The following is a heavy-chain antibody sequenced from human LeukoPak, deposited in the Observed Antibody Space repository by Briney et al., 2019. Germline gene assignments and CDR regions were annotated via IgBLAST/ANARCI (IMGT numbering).Heavy chain of an antibody. J-gene: IGHJ4*02. CDR1: GYTFTSYY. CDR3: ARTDSSGYSDDY. D-gene: IGHD3-22*01. V-gene: IGHV1-46*01. Sequence: ASVKVSCKASGYTFTSYYLHWVRQAPGQGLEWMGIINPSGGSTSYAQKFQGRVTTTRDTSTSTVYMELSSLRSEDTAVYYCARTDSSGYSDDYWGQGTLVTVSS. CDR2: INPSGGST.